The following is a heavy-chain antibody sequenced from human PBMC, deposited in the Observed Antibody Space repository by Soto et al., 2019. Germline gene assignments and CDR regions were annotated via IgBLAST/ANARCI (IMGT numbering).Heavy chain of an antibody. J-gene: IGHJ6*03. CDR2: INPSGGST. CDR1: GYTFTSYY. V-gene: IGHV1-46*03. Sequence: ASVKVSCKASGYTFTSYYMHWVRQAPGQGLEWMGIINPSGGSTSYAQKFQGRVTMTRDTSTSTVYMELSSLRSEDTAVYYCARETVVVAAPNYYYYMDVWGKGTTVTVS. D-gene: IGHD2-15*01. CDR3: ARETVVVAAPNYYYYMDV.